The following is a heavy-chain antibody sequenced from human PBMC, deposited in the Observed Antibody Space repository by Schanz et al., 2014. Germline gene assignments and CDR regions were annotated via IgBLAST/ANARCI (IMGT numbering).Heavy chain of an antibody. CDR3: ASPSGYSDYGTYFDF. J-gene: IGHJ4*02. V-gene: IGHV3-30*06. CDR2: ISNDGSIK. Sequence: QVQLVESGGGVVQPGRSLRLSCAASGFIFSSYGLHWVRQAPGKGLEWVALISNDGSIKYYADSVEGQFTISRDNSRNTLYLQMNSLRTEDTAVYYCASPSGYSDYGTYFDFWGQGTLVTVSS. CDR1: GFIFSSYG. D-gene: IGHD5-12*01.